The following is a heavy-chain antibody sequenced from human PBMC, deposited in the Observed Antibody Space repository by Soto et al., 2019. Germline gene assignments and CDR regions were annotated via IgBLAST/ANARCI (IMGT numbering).Heavy chain of an antibody. CDR3: ARSYYYDSSGYYRYYYYGMDV. V-gene: IGHV1-46*01. D-gene: IGHD3-22*01. CDR1: GYTFTSYY. Sequence: ASVKVSCKASGYTFTSYYMHWVRQAPGQGLEWMGIINPSGGSTSYAQKFQGRVTMTRDTSTSTVYMELSSLRSEDTAVYYCARSYYYDSSGYYRYYYYGMDVWGQGTTVTVSS. J-gene: IGHJ6*02. CDR2: INPSGGST.